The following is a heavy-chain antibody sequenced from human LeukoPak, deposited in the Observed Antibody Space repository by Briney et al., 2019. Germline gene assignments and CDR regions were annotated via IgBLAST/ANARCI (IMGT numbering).Heavy chain of an antibody. CDR2: INHSGST. V-gene: IGHV4-34*01. J-gene: IGHJ6*03. CDR1: GGSFSGYY. CDR3: ARGPWFGELGYYYYYMDV. D-gene: IGHD3-10*01. Sequence: SETLSLTCAVYGGSFSGYYWSWIRQPPGKGLEWIGEINHSGSTNYSPSLKSRGTVSVDTSKNQFSLKLSSVTAAGTAVYYCARGPWFGELGYYYYYMDVWGKGTTVTVSS.